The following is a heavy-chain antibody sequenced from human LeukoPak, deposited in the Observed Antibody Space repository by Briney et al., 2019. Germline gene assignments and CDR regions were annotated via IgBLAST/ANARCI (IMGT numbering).Heavy chain of an antibody. CDR1: GDSINSLDL. J-gene: IGHJ4*02. V-gene: IGHV4-30-4*01. CDR3: ARALRGYGDYAPPVDY. CDR2: IYYSGST. D-gene: IGHD4-17*01. Sequence: SETLSLTCTVSGDSINSLDLWSWVRQPPGKGLEWIGYIYYSGSTYYNPSLKSRVTISVDTSKNQFSLKLSSVTAADTAVYYCARALRGYGDYAPPVDYWGQGTLVTVSS.